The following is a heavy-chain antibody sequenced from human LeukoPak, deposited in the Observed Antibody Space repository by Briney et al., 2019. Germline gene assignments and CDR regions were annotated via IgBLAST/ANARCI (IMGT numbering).Heavy chain of an antibody. CDR3: ARGSILTGYYIFDY. CDR1: GYTFTSYD. D-gene: IGHD3-9*01. Sequence: ASVKVSCKASGYTFTSYDINWVRQATGQGLEWMGWMNPNSGNTGYAQKFQGRVTMTRNTSISTAYMELSSLRSEDTAVYYCARGSILTGYYIFDYWGQGTLVTVSS. J-gene: IGHJ4*02. CDR2: MNPNSGNT. V-gene: IGHV1-8*01.